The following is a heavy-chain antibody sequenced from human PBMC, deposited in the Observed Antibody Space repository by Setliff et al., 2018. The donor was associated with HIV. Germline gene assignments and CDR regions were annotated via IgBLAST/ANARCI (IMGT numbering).Heavy chain of an antibody. J-gene: IGHJ4*02. CDR3: ARGRGSSSSWPIDY. CDR2: IYNTGST. CDR1: GGSISGYY. V-gene: IGHV4-59*12. Sequence: SETLSLTCTVSGGSISGYYWSWIRQSPGKGLEWIGYIYNTGSTYHSPSLESRATISIDTSKNQFSLKLSSVTAADTAVYFCARGRGSSSSWPIDYWGQGTLVTVSS. D-gene: IGHD6-13*01.